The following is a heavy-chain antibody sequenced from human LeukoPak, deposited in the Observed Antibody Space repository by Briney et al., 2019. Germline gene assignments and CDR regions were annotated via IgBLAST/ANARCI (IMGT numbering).Heavy chain of an antibody. J-gene: IGHJ3*02. Sequence: GGSLRLSCAASGFTFDDYAMHWVRQAPGKGLEWVSGISWNSGSIGYADSVKGRFTISRDNAKNSLYLQMNSLRAEDTAVYYCAREGIVVVTPDAFDIWGQGTMVTVSS. CDR1: GFTFDDYA. D-gene: IGHD2-21*02. CDR2: ISWNSGSI. V-gene: IGHV3-9*01. CDR3: AREGIVVVTPDAFDI.